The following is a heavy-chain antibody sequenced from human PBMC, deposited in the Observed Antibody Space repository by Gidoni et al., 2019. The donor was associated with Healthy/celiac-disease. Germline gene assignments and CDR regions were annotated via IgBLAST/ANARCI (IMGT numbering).Heavy chain of an antibody. CDR3: ARPGTGTTSVWGFDP. CDR1: GGSISRSRYY. V-gene: IGHV4-39*01. Sequence: QLQLQASGPGPVKPSETLSLTCAVSGGSISRSRYYWGWVRQPPGKGLEWIGSIYYSGSTYYNPSLKSRVTISVDTSKNQFSLKLSSVTAADTAVYYCARPGTGTTSVWGFDPWGQGTLVTVSS. CDR2: IYYSGST. J-gene: IGHJ5*02. D-gene: IGHD1-1*01.